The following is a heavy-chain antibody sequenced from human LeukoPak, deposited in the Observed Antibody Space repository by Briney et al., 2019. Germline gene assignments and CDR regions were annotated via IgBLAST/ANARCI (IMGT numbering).Heavy chain of an antibody. CDR3: AKDRWNYYDSSGYYYYDY. V-gene: IGHV3-23*01. D-gene: IGHD3-22*01. CDR1: RSTFNYYV. Sequence: QPGSALRLSGAESRSTFNYYVMRWVRQAPGKGLEWVSTISGSGSGTYYADSVKGRFTISRDNSKNTLYLQMNSLRAEDTAVYYCAKDRWNYYDSSGYYYYDYWGQGTLVTVSS. CDR2: ISGSGSGT. J-gene: IGHJ4*02.